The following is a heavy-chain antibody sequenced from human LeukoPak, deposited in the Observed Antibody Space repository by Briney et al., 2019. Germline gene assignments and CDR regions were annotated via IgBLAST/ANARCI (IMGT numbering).Heavy chain of an antibody. Sequence: GGSLRLSCAASGFTFSSYEMNWVRQAPGKGLEWVSYISSSGSTIYYADSVKGRFTISRDNVKNSLYLQMSSLRDEDTAVYYCARDILTAYFDFWGQGTLVSVS. CDR3: ARDILTAYFDF. V-gene: IGHV3-48*03. CDR2: ISSSGSTI. J-gene: IGHJ4*02. CDR1: GFTFSSYE. D-gene: IGHD3-9*01.